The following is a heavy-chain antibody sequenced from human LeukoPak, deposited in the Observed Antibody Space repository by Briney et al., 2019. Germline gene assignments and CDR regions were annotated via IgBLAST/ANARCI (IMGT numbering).Heavy chain of an antibody. CDR1: GGSISSGTYY. V-gene: IGHV4-39*07. J-gene: IGHJ6*03. D-gene: IGHD2-21*01. CDR3: ATIPKLYYYYYYMDV. CDR2: IYHSGST. Sequence: PSETLSLTCTVSGGSISSGTYYWAWIRQAPGRGLEWIGTIYHSGSTYYNPSLKTRVTISVDTSKNQFSLNLTSLTAADTAVYYCATIPKLYYYYYYMDVWGKGTTVTVSS.